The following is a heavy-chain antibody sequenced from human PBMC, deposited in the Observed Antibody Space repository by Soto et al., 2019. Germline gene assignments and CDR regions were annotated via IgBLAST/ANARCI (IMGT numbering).Heavy chain of an antibody. Sequence: QVQLVQSAAEVKEPGASANVSCQASGYRFTNYIIAWVRQAPGQGLEWMGWISPYNGNTNYARRFRGRVILTPDTSTSTAYMEVRSLSSDDTAIYYCARYCAGNACYSRHYYAMDVWGQGTTVTVSS. CDR3: ARYCAGNACYSRHYYAMDV. J-gene: IGHJ6*02. V-gene: IGHV1-18*01. CDR2: ISPYNGNT. CDR1: GYRFTNYI. D-gene: IGHD2-15*01.